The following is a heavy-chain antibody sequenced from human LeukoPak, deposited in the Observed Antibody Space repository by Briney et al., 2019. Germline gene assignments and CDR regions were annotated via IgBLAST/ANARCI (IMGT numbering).Heavy chain of an antibody. D-gene: IGHD3-9*01. Sequence: GGSLRLSCAASGFTFRSYGMHWVRQAPGKGLEWVAVIWYDGSNKYYADSVKGRFTISRDNSKNTLYLQMNSLRAEDTAVYYCARDTTGYHYYFDYWGQGTLVTVSS. J-gene: IGHJ4*02. CDR1: GFTFRSYG. V-gene: IGHV3-33*01. CDR3: ARDTTGYHYYFDY. CDR2: IWYDGSNK.